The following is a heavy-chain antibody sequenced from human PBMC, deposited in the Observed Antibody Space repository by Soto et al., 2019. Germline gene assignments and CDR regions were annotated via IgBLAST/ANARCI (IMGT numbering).Heavy chain of an antibody. CDR2: IIPLFGTA. J-gene: IGHJ6*02. CDR3: ARTTRITIFGVVISYYYGMDV. CDR1: GGTFSSYA. D-gene: IGHD3-3*01. V-gene: IGHV1-69*01. Sequence: QVQLVQSGAEVKKPGSSVKVSCKASGGTFSSYAISWVRQAPGQGLEWMGGIIPLFGTANYAQKFQGRVTITADESTSTAYMELSSLRSEDTAVYYCARTTRITIFGVVISYYYGMDVWGQGTTVTVSS.